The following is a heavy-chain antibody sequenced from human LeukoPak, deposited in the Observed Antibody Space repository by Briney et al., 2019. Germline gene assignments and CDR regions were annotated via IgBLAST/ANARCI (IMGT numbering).Heavy chain of an antibody. CDR1: GFTFSSYG. Sequence: GGSLRLSCAASGFTFSSYGMHWVRQAPGKGLEWVAVISYDGSNKYYADSAKGRFTISRDNSKNTLYLQMNSLRAEDTAVYYCAKGYSSSWYYRYFDYWGQGTLVTVSS. D-gene: IGHD6-13*01. CDR3: AKGYSSSWYYRYFDY. V-gene: IGHV3-30*18. J-gene: IGHJ4*02. CDR2: ISYDGSNK.